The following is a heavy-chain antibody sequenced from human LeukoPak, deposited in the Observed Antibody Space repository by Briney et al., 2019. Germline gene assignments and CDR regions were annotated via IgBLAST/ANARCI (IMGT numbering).Heavy chain of an antibody. CDR3: ATIGYCSSTSCDY. Sequence: GGSLRLSCAASGFTVSSNYMSWVRQAPGKGLEWVSVIYSGGSTYYADSVKGRFTISRDNSKNTLYLQMNSLRAEDTAVCYCATIGYCSSTSCDYWGQGTLVTVSS. CDR2: IYSGGST. CDR1: GFTVSSNY. D-gene: IGHD2-2*01. V-gene: IGHV3-53*01. J-gene: IGHJ4*02.